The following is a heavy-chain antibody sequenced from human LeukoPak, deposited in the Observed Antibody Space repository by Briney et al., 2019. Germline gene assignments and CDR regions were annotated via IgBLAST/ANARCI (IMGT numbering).Heavy chain of an antibody. Sequence: GGSLRLSCAASGFTFRNAWMSWVRQAPGKGLEWVGRIKRKSDGETTDYIAPVKGRFSVSRDDSRNTLYLQMNSLKIEDTAVYYCARDDYGDYYFDYWGQGTLVTVSS. J-gene: IGHJ4*02. CDR2: IKRKSDGETT. V-gene: IGHV3-15*01. CDR1: GFTFRNAW. CDR3: ARDDYGDYYFDY. D-gene: IGHD4-17*01.